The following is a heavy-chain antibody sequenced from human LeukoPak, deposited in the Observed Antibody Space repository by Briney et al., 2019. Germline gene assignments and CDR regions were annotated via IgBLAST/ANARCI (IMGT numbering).Heavy chain of an antibody. CDR3: AKAYEWELDLRGQTFDY. CDR2: ISGSGGST. J-gene: IGHJ4*02. V-gene: IGHV3-23*01. Sequence: PGGSLRLSCAASGFTFSSYAMSWVRQAPGKGLEWVSAISGSGGSTYYADSVKGRFTISRDNSKNTLYLQMNSLRAEDTAVYYCAKAYEWELDLRGQTFDYWGQGTLVTVSS. D-gene: IGHD1-26*01. CDR1: GFTFSSYA.